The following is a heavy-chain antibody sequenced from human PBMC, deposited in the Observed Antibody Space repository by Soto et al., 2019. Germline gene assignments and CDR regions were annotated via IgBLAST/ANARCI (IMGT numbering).Heavy chain of an antibody. J-gene: IGHJ4*02. D-gene: IGHD3-22*01. V-gene: IGHV3-23*01. CDR2: ISGSGGTT. CDR1: GFTLSSYA. CDR3: AKVGRYYYDSSGYYSAPLF. Sequence: EVQLLESGGGLVQPGGSLRLSCAASGFTLSSYAMSWVRQAPGKGLELVSAISGSGGTTYYADSVKGRFTISRDTSKNTLDLQMNSLRAEDTAVYYCAKVGRYYYDSSGYYSAPLFWGQGTLVTVSS.